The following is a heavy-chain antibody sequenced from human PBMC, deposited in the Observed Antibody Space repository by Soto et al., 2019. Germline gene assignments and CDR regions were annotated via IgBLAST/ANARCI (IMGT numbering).Heavy chain of an antibody. CDR3: ARLSASSKLRGVVIN. J-gene: IGHJ4*02. D-gene: IGHD3-10*01. CDR2: IYHSGNT. V-gene: IGHV4-4*02. CDR1: GGSISSDNW. Sequence: QVHLQESGPDLVRPSETLSLTCSFFGGSISSDNWWSWVRQTPGKGLEWIREIYHSGNTNYNPSLKSRVTISVDKSKNQFSLKVTSVTAADTALYYCARLSASSKLRGVVINWGQGTLVTVSS.